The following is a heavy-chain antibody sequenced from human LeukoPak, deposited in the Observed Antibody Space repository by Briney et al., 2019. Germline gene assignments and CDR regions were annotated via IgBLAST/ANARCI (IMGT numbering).Heavy chain of an antibody. V-gene: IGHV3-23*01. CDR3: AKDGLSSGWYYFDY. CDR1: GFTFSSYA. J-gene: IGHJ4*02. CDR2: ISGSGGST. Sequence: GGSLRLSCAASGFTFSSYATSWVRQAPGKGLEWVSAISGSGGSTYYADSVKGRFTISRDNSKNTLYLQMNSLRAEDTAVYYCAKDGLSSGWYYFDYWGQGTLVTVSS. D-gene: IGHD6-19*01.